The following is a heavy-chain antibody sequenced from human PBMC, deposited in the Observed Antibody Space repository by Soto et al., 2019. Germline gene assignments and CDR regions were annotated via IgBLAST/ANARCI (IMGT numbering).Heavy chain of an antibody. V-gene: IGHV3-23*01. J-gene: IGHJ4*01. CDR1: GFTFSGYG. D-gene: IGHD4-17*01. Sequence: EVQLLESGGGLVQPGGSLRLSCAVSGFTFSGYGMSWVRQAPGKGLEWVSAISGGGDNTYHADSVKGRFTISRDNSRNTLYLQMNGLTAEDTAVYYCGKRIDSGDYVSKRFGGHGTLVTVSS. CDR3: GKRIDSGDYVSKRF. CDR2: ISGGGDNT.